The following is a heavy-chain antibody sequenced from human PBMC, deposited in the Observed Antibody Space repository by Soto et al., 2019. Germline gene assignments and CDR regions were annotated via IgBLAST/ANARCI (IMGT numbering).Heavy chain of an antibody. D-gene: IGHD3-10*01. CDR3: ARDDGSGGPFDY. V-gene: IGHV3-53*04. Sequence: EVQLVESGGGLVQPGGSLRLSCAVSGFTVSTNDMHWVRQAPGKGLEWVSVIYSGGNTYYADSVKGRFTISRHNSNNTLYLQMSSLRAEDTAVYYCARDDGSGGPFDYWGQGILVTVSS. J-gene: IGHJ4*02. CDR1: GFTVSTND. CDR2: IYSGGNT.